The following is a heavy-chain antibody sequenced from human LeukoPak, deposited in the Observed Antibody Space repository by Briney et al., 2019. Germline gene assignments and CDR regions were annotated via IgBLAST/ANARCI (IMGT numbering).Heavy chain of an antibody. CDR3: ARDSGVGY. CDR2: IYYSGST. CDR1: GGSISSSSYY. J-gene: IGHJ4*02. V-gene: IGHV4-61*01. Sequence: PSETLSLTCTVSGGSISSSSYYWGWIRQPPGKGLEWIGYIYYSGSTNYNPSLKSRVTISVDTSKSQFSLKLSSVTAADTAVYYCARDSGVGYWGQGTLVTVSS.